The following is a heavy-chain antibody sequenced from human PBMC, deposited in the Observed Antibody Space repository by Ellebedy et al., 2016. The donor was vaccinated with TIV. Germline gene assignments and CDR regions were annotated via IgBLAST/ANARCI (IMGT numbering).Heavy chain of an antibody. CDR2: ISAYNGNT. J-gene: IGHJ5*02. Sequence: ASVKVSXXASGYTFTSYGISWVRQAPGQGLEWMGWISAYNGNTNYAQKLQGRVTMTTDTSTSTAYMELRSLRSDDTAVHYCARVGSGSYYDRNWFDPWGQGTLVTVSS. V-gene: IGHV1-18*01. CDR1: GYTFTSYG. D-gene: IGHD1-26*01. CDR3: ARVGSGSYYDRNWFDP.